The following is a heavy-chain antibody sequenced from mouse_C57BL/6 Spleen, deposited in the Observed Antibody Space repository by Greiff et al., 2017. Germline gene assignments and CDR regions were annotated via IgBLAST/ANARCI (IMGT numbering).Heavy chain of an antibody. Sequence: QVQLQQSGAELVKPGASVKLSCKASGYTFTSYWMHWVKQRPGQGLEWIGMIHPNSGSTNYNAKFKSKATLTVDKSSSTAYMQLSSLTSEDSAVYYCARRDHCAMDYWGQGTSVTVSS. CDR1: GYTFTSYW. J-gene: IGHJ4*01. V-gene: IGHV1-64*01. CDR3: ARRDHCAMDY. CDR2: IHPNSGST. D-gene: IGHD3-3*01.